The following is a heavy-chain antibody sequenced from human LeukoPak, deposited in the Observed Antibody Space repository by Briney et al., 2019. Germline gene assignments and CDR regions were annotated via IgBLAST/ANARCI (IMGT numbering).Heavy chain of an antibody. J-gene: IGHJ4*02. CDR2: IYHSGST. CDR3: ARHLSGSSWFDY. CDR1: GGSISSGGYS. V-gene: IGHV4-30-2*03. D-gene: IGHD6-13*01. Sequence: PSQTLSLTCAVSGGSISSGGYSWSWIRQPPGKGLEWIGYIYHSGSTYYNPSLKSRVTISVDTSKNQFSLKLTSVTAADTAVYYCARHLSGSSWFDYWGQGTLATVSS.